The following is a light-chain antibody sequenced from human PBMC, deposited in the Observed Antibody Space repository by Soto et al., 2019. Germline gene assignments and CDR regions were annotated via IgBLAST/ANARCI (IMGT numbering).Light chain of an antibody. Sequence: DIQLTQSPSSLSASVGDRVTITCRASQSISNFLNWYQQRTGQAPKLLISSSSNVQSGVPSRFSGRGSGTDFTLTISGLQPEDAASYCCQQSYNTPRTFGQGTKVEI. CDR3: QQSYNTPRT. V-gene: IGKV1-39*01. CDR1: QSISNF. CDR2: SSS. J-gene: IGKJ1*01.